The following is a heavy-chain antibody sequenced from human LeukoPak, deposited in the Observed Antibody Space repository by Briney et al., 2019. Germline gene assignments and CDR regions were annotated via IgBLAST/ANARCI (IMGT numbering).Heavy chain of an antibody. Sequence: GGSLRLSCAASGFTFSRYEMNWVRQAPGKGLEWISYISPGGNTIYYADSVKGRFTISRDNAKNSLYLQMNSLRAEDTAVYHCARAPLVLQYRWWFDPWGQGTLVIVSS. V-gene: IGHV3-48*03. CDR2: ISPGGNTI. D-gene: IGHD5-24*01. J-gene: IGHJ5*02. CDR1: GFTFSRYE. CDR3: ARAPLVLQYRWWFDP.